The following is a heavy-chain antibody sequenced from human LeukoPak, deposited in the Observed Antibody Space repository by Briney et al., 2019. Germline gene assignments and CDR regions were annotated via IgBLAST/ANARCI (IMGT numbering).Heavy chain of an antibody. V-gene: IGHV3-20*01. D-gene: IGHD3-3*01. CDR3: ARAVYYDFWSGSPDDAFDI. CDR2: INWNGGST. Sequence: GGSLRLSCAASGFTLDDYGMSWVRQAPGKGLEWVSGINWNGGSTGYADSVKGRFTISRDNAKNSLYLQMNSLRAEDTALYHCARAVYYDFWSGSPDDAFDIWGQGTMVTVSS. CDR1: GFTLDDYG. J-gene: IGHJ3*02.